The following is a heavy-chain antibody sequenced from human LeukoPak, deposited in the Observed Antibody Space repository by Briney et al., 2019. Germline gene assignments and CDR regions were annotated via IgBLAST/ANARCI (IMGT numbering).Heavy chain of an antibody. CDR2: IST. Sequence: GGSLRLSCAASGFTFSSYSMNWVRQAPGKGLEWVSSISTVKGRFTVSRDNAKNSLYLQMNSLRAEDTAVYYCARVDMVRGVVVDAFDTWGQGTMVTVSS. J-gene: IGHJ3*02. CDR3: ARVDMVRGVVVDAFDT. CDR1: GFTFSSYS. D-gene: IGHD3-10*01. V-gene: IGHV3-21*01.